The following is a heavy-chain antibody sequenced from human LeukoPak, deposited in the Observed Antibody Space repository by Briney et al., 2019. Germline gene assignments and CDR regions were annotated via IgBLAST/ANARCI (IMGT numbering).Heavy chain of an antibody. CDR2: ISGSGDST. D-gene: IGHD5-18*01. Sequence: GGSLRLSCAASGFTFSSYAMSWVRQAPGKGLEWVSAISGSGDSTYYADSVKGRFTISRDNSKNTQYLQMNSLRAEDTAVYYCAKDPYSYGRLYFDYWGQGTLVTVSS. J-gene: IGHJ4*02. CDR1: GFTFSSYA. V-gene: IGHV3-23*01. CDR3: AKDPYSYGRLYFDY.